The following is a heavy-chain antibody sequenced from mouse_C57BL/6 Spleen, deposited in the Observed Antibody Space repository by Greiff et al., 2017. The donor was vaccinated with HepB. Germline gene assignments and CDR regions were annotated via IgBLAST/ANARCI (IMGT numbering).Heavy chain of an antibody. J-gene: IGHJ3*01. CDR2: IDPETGGT. CDR3: TTRDGVFAY. Sequence: QVQLKESGAELVRPGASVTLSCKASGYTFTDYEMHWVKQTPVHGLEWIGAIDPETGGTAYNQKFKGKAILTADKSSSTAYMELRSLTSEDSAVYYCTTRDGVFAYWGQGTLVTVSA. CDR1: GYTFTDYE. V-gene: IGHV1-15*01.